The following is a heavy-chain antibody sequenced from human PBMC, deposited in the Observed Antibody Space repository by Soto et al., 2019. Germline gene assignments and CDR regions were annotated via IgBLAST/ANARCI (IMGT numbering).Heavy chain of an antibody. CDR1: GGTFSSYA. CDR2: IIPIFGTA. D-gene: IGHD3-22*01. J-gene: IGHJ4*02. V-gene: IGHV1-69*13. Sequence: GASVKVSCKASGGTFSSYAISWVRQAPGQGLEWMGGIIPIFGTANYAQKFQGRVTITADESTSTAYMELSSLRSEDTAVYYCAGGLLYYGSSGYLDYWGQGTLVTVSS. CDR3: AGGLLYYGSSGYLDY.